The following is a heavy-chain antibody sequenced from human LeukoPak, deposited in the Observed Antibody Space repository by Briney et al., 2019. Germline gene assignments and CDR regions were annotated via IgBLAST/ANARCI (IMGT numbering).Heavy chain of an antibody. D-gene: IGHD4-17*01. J-gene: IGHJ3*02. CDR2: IIPIFGTA. V-gene: IGHV1-69*05. Sequence: SVKVSCKDSGGTFSSYAISWVRQAPGQGLEWMGRIIPIFGTANYAQKFQGRVTITTDESTSTAYMELSSLRSEDTAVYYCARDLVGPTVTTSAAFDIWGQGTMVTVSS. CDR3: ARDLVGPTVTTSAAFDI. CDR1: GGTFSSYA.